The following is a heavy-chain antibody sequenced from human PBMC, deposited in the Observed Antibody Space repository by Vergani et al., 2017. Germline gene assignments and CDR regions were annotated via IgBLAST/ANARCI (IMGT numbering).Heavy chain of an antibody. V-gene: IGHV1-69*01. CDR1: GGTFSSYA. D-gene: IGHD5-12*01. J-gene: IGHJ6*02. Sequence: QVQLVQSGAEVKKPGSSVKVSCKASGGTFSSYAISWVRQAPGQGLEWMGGIIPIFGTANYAQKFQGRVTITADESTSTAYMVLSRLRSDDTAVYYCARHSGYDRISPKYYYYGRDVWGQGTTVTVSS. CDR3: ARHSGYDRISPKYYYYGRDV. CDR2: IIPIFGTA.